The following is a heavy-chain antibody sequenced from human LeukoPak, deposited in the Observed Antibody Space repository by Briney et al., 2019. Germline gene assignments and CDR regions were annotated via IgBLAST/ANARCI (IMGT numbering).Heavy chain of an antibody. CDR2: IYYSGST. CDR3: ASVPRGYSYGFFFY. CDR1: GGSISSYY. Sequence: SETLSLTCTVSGGSISSYYWSWIRQPPGKGLEWIGYIYYSGSTNYNPSLKSRVTMSVDTSKNQFSLKLSSVTAADTAVYYCASVPRGYSYGFFFYWGQGTLVTVSS. D-gene: IGHD5-18*01. J-gene: IGHJ4*02. V-gene: IGHV4-59*12.